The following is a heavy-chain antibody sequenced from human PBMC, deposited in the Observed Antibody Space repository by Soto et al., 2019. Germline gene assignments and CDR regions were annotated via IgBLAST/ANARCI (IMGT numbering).Heavy chain of an antibody. CDR3: AKHGSACSTATCYRSNYFDY. Sequence: GGSLRLSCSASGFSISDYAISWVRQAPWKGLEWVSVISGSGVSTYYADSVKGRFTISRDNSKNTLFLQMNSLRAEDTAVYYCAKHGSACSTATCYRSNYFDYFGQGALVTFSS. CDR2: ISGSGVST. CDR1: GFSISDYA. D-gene: IGHD6-19*01. J-gene: IGHJ4*02. V-gene: IGHV3-23*01.